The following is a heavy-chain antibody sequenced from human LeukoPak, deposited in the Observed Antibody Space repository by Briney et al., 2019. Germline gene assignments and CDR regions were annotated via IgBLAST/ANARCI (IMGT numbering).Heavy chain of an antibody. Sequence: SETLSLTCAVYGGSFSDYYWSWIRQPPGKGLEWIGKINHSGSTNYNPSLKSRVTISVDTSKNQFSLKLSSVTAADTAVYYCAGAPITPGEAQDIGPQTYYFGYWGQGTLVTVS. CDR2: INHSGST. V-gene: IGHV4-34*01. CDR3: AGAPITPGEAQDIGPQTYYFGY. CDR1: GGSFSDYY. J-gene: IGHJ4*02. D-gene: IGHD5-12*01.